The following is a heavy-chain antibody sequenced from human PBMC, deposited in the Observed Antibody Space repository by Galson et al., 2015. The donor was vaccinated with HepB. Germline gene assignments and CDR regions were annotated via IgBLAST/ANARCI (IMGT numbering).Heavy chain of an antibody. D-gene: IGHD6-13*01. CDR1: GYTFTSYY. CDR3: AMIHYQGILDYYGMDV. CDR2: INPSGGST. V-gene: IGHV1-46*04. J-gene: IGHJ6*02. Sequence: SVKVSCKASGYTFTSYYMHWVRQAPGQGLEWMGIINPSGGSTSYAQKLQGRVTMTRDTSTSTVYMELSSLRSEDTAVYYCAMIHYQGILDYYGMDVWGQGTTVTVSS.